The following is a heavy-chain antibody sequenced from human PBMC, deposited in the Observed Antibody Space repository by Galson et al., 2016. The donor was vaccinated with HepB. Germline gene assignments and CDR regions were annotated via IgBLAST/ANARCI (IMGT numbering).Heavy chain of an antibody. CDR1: GFTFSDYY. CDR2: ISSRSSTI. CDR3: VRGGDTVIGAAFDV. V-gene: IGHV3-11*04. Sequence: SLRLSCAASGFTFSDYYMNWIRQAPGKGLELISYISSRSSTIYYADSVKGRFTISRDNAKNSLFLQMNSLRAEDTAVYYCVRGGDTVIGAAFDVWGQGTMVTVSS. J-gene: IGHJ3*01. D-gene: IGHD5-18*01.